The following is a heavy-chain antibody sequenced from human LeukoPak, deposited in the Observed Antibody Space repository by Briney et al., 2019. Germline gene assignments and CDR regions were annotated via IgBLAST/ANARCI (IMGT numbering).Heavy chain of an antibody. D-gene: IGHD4-17*01. J-gene: IGHJ4*02. CDR3: ARGRDDYGDYSYYFDY. Sequence: SETLSLTCTVSGGSISSSSYYWGWIRQHPGKGLEWIGYIYYSGSTYYNPSLKSRVTISVDTSKNQFSLKLSSVTAADTAVYYCARGRDDYGDYSYYFDYWGQGTLVTVSS. CDR2: IYYSGST. CDR1: GGSISSSSYY. V-gene: IGHV4-31*03.